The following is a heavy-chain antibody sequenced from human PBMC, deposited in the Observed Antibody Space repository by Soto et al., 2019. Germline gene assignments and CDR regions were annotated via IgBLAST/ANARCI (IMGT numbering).Heavy chain of an antibody. J-gene: IGHJ4*02. CDR2: IASSSSTI. V-gene: IGHV3-48*01. CDR1: GFTFSSYS. Sequence: AGGSLRLSCAASGFTFSSYSMNWVRQAPGKGLEWVSYIASSSSTIYYADSVKGRFTISRDNSKNTLYLQVNSLRVEDTAVYYCAVNYYFDFWGQGTLVTVSS. CDR3: AVNYYFDF. D-gene: IGHD1-20*01.